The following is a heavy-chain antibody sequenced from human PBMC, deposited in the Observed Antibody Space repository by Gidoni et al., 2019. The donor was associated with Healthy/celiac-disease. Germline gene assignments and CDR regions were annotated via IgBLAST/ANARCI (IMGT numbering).Heavy chain of an antibody. CDR3: ARLTDSSSWYGGYYFDY. Sequence: EVQLVKSGAEVKKPGESLKISWKVSGYSFTSYWLGWVCQRPGKGLEWLGFISPGDSDTRYSPSFQGQVTISADKSISTAYLQWSSLKASDTAMYYCARLTDSSSWYGGYYFDYWGQGTLVTVSS. CDR1: GYSFTSYW. J-gene: IGHJ4*02. D-gene: IGHD6-13*01. V-gene: IGHV5-51*01. CDR2: ISPGDSDT.